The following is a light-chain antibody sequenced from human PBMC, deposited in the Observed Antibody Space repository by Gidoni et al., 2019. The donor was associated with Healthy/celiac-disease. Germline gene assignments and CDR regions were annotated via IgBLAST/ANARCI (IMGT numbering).Light chain of an antibody. J-gene: IGLJ2*01. V-gene: IGLV3-25*03. Sequence: SYELKQRPSVAVSTGKKARIPCSGEELPKQSAHWYQQKPGQAPVLVIYKDSERPSGIPERCSCSSSGTTVTLTISGVQAEDEADYYCQSADSSGTYVVFGGGTKLSVL. CDR3: QSADSSGTYVV. CDR2: KDS. CDR1: ELPKQS.